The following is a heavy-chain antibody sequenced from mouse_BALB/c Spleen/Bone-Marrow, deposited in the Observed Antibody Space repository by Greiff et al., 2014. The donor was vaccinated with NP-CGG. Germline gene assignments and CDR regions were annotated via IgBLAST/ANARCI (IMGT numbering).Heavy chain of an antibody. CDR1: GYTFTRYW. CDR3: ARSGGNYVAWFVY. D-gene: IGHD2-1*01. V-gene: IGHV1-69*02. CDR2: IDPSDSET. J-gene: IGHJ3*01. Sequence: VQLVESGAEVVKPGAPVKLSCKASGYTFTRYWMHWVRQRPGRGLEWIGKIDPSDSETHYNHEFKDKATLTVDKSSSTAYIQLSSLTSEDSAVYFCARSGGNYVAWFVYWGQGTLVTVS.